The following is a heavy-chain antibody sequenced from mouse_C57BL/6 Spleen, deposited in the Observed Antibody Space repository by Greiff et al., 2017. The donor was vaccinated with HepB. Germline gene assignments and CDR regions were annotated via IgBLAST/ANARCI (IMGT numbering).Heavy chain of an antibody. CDR1: GYAFTNYL. CDR3: EREDDSAWFAD. V-gene: IGHV1-54*01. Sequence: QVQLQQSGAELVRPGTSVKVSCKASGYAFTNYLIEWVKQRPGQGLEWIGVINPGSGGTNYKEKFKGKATLTADKSSSTAYMQLSSLTSEDSAVYLCEREDDSAWFADWGQGTLVTVTA. CDR2: INPGSGGT. D-gene: IGHD2-4*01. J-gene: IGHJ3*01.